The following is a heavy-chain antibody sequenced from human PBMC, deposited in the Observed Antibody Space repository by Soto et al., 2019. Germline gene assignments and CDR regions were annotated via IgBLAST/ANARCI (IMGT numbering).Heavy chain of an antibody. D-gene: IGHD2-15*01. CDR2: INPSGGST. Sequence: QVQLVQSGAEVKKPGASVKVSCKASGYTFTSYYMHWVRQAPGQGLEWMGIINPSGGSTSYAQKCQGRVTMTRDTSTSTVYMELSSLRSEDTAVYYCARDPSDIVVVVAAEFDYWGQGTLVTVSS. CDR1: GYTFTSYY. J-gene: IGHJ4*02. V-gene: IGHV1-46*01. CDR3: ARDPSDIVVVVAAEFDY.